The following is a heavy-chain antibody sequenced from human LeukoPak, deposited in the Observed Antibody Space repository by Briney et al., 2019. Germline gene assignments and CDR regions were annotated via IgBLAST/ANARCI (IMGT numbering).Heavy chain of an antibody. CDR3: AKDIRGSTSWYGLDY. CDR2: ITSGSSHI. V-gene: IGHV3-21*04. D-gene: IGHD6-13*01. Sequence: GSLRLSCGASGFSFNNYNMNWVRQTPGQGLEWVSSITSGSSHIYYADSVKGRFTISRDNAKSSLYLQMNSLRAEDTALYYCAKDIRGSTSWYGLDYWGQGTLVTVSS. CDR1: GFSFNNYN. J-gene: IGHJ4*02.